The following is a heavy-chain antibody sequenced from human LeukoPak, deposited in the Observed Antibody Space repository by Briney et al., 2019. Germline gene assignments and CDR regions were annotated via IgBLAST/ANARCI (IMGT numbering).Heavy chain of an antibody. J-gene: IGHJ4*02. V-gene: IGHV4-4*07. CDR2: IYTSGST. CDR3: ASENYDFWSGPISFDY. Sequence: PSETLSLTCTVSGGSISSYYWSWIRQPAGKGLEWIGRIYTSGSTNYNPSLKSRVTMSVDTSKNQFSLKLSSVTAADTAVYYCASENYDFWSGPISFDYWGQGTLVTVSS. D-gene: IGHD3-3*01. CDR1: GGSISSYY.